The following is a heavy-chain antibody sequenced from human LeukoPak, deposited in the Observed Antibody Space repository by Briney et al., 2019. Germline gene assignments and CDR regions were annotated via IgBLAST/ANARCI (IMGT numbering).Heavy chain of an antibody. CDR1: GYTFTSYY. Sequence: ASVTVSCKASGYTFTSYYMHWVRQAPGQGLEWMGIINPSGGSTSYAQKFQGRVTMTRDTSTSTVYMELSSLRSEDTAVYHCARGTLTDDSFDYWGQGTLVTVSS. CDR3: ARGTLTDDSFDY. V-gene: IGHV1-46*01. CDR2: INPSGGST. D-gene: IGHD4/OR15-4a*01. J-gene: IGHJ4*02.